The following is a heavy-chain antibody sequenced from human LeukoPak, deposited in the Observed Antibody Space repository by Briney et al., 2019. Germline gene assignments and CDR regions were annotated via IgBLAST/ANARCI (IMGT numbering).Heavy chain of an antibody. CDR2: TKEDGSEK. D-gene: IGHD5-18*01. J-gene: IGHJ4*02. CDR1: GFPFCNYW. CDR3: ARVSARWLLPDNLDY. Sequence: GGSLTLSCGASGFPFCNYWMSWLPQAPGKGLEWVANTKEDGSEKLYVDSVKRRFNIHRDNDKNSLYVQMNSLRAEDTAVYYCARVSARWLLPDNLDYWGQGTLVTVSS. V-gene: IGHV3-7*01.